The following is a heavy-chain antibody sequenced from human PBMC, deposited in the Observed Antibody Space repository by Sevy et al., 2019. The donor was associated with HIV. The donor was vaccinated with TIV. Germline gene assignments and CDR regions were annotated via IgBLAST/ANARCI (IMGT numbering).Heavy chain of an antibody. CDR2: IYYCGST. CDR1: GGSISSSSYY. D-gene: IGHD5-18*01. J-gene: IGHJ4*02. V-gene: IGHV4-39*02. Sequence: SDTLSLTCTVSGGSISSSSYYWGWIRQPPGKGLEWIGSIYYCGSTYSNPSLKSRVTISVDKSKNHFSLKLSSVTAADTAVYYCARRGYSYGFFDYWGQGTLVTVSS. CDR3: ARRGYSYGFFDY.